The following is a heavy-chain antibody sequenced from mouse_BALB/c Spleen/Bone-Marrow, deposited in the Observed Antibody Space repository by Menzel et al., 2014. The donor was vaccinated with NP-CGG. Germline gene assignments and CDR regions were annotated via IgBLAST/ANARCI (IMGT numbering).Heavy chain of an antibody. D-gene: IGHD1-1*01. CDR1: GYTFTSYW. V-gene: IGHV1S81*02. CDR3: TRYYSWYFDV. CDR2: INPVNGRN. J-gene: IGHJ1*01. Sequence: VQLQQSGAELVKPGASVKLSCKPSGYTFTSYWIHWVKQRPGQGLEWIGEINPVNGRNDYNEKFKNKAYMQLSSLTSEDSAVYYCTRYYSWYFDVWGAGTTVTVSS.